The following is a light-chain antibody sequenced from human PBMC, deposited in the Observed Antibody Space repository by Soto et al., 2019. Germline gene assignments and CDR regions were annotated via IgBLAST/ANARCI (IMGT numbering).Light chain of an antibody. CDR1: QSISSW. CDR2: KAS. Sequence: DIQMTQSPSTLSASVGDRVTITCRASQSISSWLAWYQQKPGKAPKLLIHKASILASGVPSRFSGSESGTEFTLTISSLQPDDFATYYCLQYKSYSWKFGLGTKVDIK. CDR3: LQYKSYSWK. V-gene: IGKV1-5*03. J-gene: IGKJ1*01.